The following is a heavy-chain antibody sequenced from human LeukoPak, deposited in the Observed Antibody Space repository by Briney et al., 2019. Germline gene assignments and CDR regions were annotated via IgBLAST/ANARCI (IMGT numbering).Heavy chain of an antibody. Sequence: GGSLRLSCAASGFTFSSYSMNWVRQAPGKGLEWVSYISSSSSTIYYADSVKGRFTISRDNSKNTLYLRMNSLRAEDTAVYYCASQHAPRRIAVAGTFPDFDYWGQGTLVTVSS. J-gene: IGHJ4*02. CDR3: ASQHAPRRIAVAGTFPDFDY. D-gene: IGHD6-19*01. CDR1: GFTFSSYS. V-gene: IGHV3-48*01. CDR2: ISSSSSTI.